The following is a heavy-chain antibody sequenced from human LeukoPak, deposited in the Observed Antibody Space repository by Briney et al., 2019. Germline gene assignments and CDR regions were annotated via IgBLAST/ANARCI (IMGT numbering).Heavy chain of an antibody. CDR2: IYHSGST. CDR1: GYSISSGYY. CDR3: ARTGFDIVVVPAARFDP. V-gene: IGHV4-38-2*01. Sequence: PSETLSLTCAVSGYSISSGYYWGWIRQPPGKGLEWIGSIYHSGSTYYNPSLKSLVTISVDTSKNQFSMKLSSVTAVDTAVYYCARTGFDIVVVPAARFDPWGQGTLVTVSS. J-gene: IGHJ5*02. D-gene: IGHD2-2*01.